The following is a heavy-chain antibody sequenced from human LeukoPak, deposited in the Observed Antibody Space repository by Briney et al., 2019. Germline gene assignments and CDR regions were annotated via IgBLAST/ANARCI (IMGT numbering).Heavy chain of an antibody. CDR2: IRDSGAST. J-gene: IGHJ3*02. V-gene: IGHV3-23*01. D-gene: IGHD6-19*01. CDR3: AKAGRSGWYPGWPFDI. CDR1: GFTFLTYA. Sequence: GGSLGLPCAASGFTFLTYAMSWVRQAPGKGLQWVSVIRDSGASTYYADSVKGRFTISRDNSKNTLYLQMNSLRAEDTAVYYCAKAGRSGWYPGWPFDIWGQGTMVTVSS.